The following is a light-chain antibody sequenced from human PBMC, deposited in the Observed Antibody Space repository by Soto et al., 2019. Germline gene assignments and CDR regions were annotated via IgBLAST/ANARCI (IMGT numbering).Light chain of an antibody. Sequence: IQLTQSPSSLSASVGDRVTITCRASQDISRYLDWYQKKAGKAPKLMIYATSTLQSGVPSRFSGIGSGTDFTLTISSLQPEDFATYYCQQLQRSPFTFGPGTKVDV. CDR3: QQLQRSPFT. CDR1: QDISRY. V-gene: IGKV1-9*01. CDR2: ATS. J-gene: IGKJ3*01.